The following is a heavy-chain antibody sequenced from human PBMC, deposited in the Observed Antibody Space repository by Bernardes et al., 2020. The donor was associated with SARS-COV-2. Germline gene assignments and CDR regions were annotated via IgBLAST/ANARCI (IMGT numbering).Heavy chain of an antibody. CDR1: GYPFTHYW. V-gene: IGHV5-51*01. J-gene: IGHJ4*02. CDR2: IYPGDSDT. Sequence: GAFLKTSCNIPGYPFTHYWVGWVRPIPGKGLECLGQIYPGDSDTRYSPSFQGHVTISADKSITTAYLQWTSLKASDTAMYYCARLGTAGSYYSYFDYWGQGTLITVSS. CDR3: ARLGTAGSYYSYFDY. D-gene: IGHD3-10*01.